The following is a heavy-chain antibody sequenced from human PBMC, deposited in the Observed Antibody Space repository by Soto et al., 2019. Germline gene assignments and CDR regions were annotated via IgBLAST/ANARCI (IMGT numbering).Heavy chain of an antibody. J-gene: IGHJ5*02. Sequence: QVQLVQSGAEVKKPGASVKVSCKASGYTFTSYGISWVRQAPGQGLEWMGWISTYNGNTNYAQKLQGRVTMTTDTSTSTAYMELRSLRSDDTAVYSCARDRKYNWNYNGFDPWGQGTLVTVSS. CDR1: GYTFTSYG. CDR2: ISTYNGNT. D-gene: IGHD1-7*01. CDR3: ARDRKYNWNYNGFDP. V-gene: IGHV1-18*01.